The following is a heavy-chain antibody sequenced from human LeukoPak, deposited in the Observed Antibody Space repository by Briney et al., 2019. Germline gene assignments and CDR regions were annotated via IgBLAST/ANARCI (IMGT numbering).Heavy chain of an antibody. CDR2: ISSSSSTI. V-gene: IGHV3-48*01. D-gene: IGHD3-9*01. Sequence: PGGSLRLSCAASGFTFSSYSMNWVRQAPGKGLEWVSYISSSSSTIYYADSVKGRFTISRDNAKNSLYLQMNSLRAADTAVYYCATLTTGGYWGQGTLVTVSS. CDR1: GFTFSSYS. CDR3: ATLTTGGY. J-gene: IGHJ4*02.